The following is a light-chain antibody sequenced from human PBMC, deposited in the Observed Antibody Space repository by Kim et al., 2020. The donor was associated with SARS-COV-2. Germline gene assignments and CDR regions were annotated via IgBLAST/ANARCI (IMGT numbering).Light chain of an antibody. Sequence: EIVLTQSPGTLSLSPGERATLSCRASQSIPSNYLTWYQQKPGQAPRVLIYGASSRATAIPDRFSGSGSGTDFTLTISRLEPEDFAVYYCQHFINSLFTFTFGPGTKVDIK. CDR3: QHFINSLFTFT. J-gene: IGKJ3*01. V-gene: IGKV3-20*01. CDR1: QSIPSNY. CDR2: GAS.